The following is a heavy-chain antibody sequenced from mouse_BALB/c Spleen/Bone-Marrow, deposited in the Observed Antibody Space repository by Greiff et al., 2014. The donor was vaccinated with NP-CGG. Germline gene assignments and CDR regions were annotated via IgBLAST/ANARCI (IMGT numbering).Heavy chain of an antibody. V-gene: IGHV1-9*01. CDR1: GYTFSNYW. CDR3: ARSGYGYYAMDY. CDR2: ILPGGGST. Sequence: ESGAELMKPGASVKISCKAPGYTFSNYWIEWIKQRPGHGLEWIGEILPGGGSTKYNEKFKDKATFTADTSSKTAYMQLSSLTSEDSAVYYCARSGYGYYAMDYWGQGTSVTVSS. J-gene: IGHJ4*01. D-gene: IGHD2-2*01.